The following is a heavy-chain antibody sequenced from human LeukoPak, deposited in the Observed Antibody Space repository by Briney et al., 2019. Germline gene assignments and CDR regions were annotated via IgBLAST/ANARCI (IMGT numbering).Heavy chain of an antibody. V-gene: IGHV3-21*01. CDR2: ISSSSSYI. J-gene: IGHJ4*02. D-gene: IGHD5-18*01. CDR1: GFTFSSYS. CDR3: ASGYSYGYFDY. Sequence: GGSLRLSCAASGFTFSSYSMNWVRQAPGKGLEWVSPISSSSSYIYYADSVKGRFTISRDNAKNSLYLQMNSLRAEDTAVYYCASGYSYGYFDYWGQGTLVTVSS.